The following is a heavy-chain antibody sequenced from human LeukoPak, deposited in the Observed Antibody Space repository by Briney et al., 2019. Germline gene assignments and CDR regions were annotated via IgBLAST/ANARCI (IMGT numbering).Heavy chain of an antibody. D-gene: IGHD2-2*01. V-gene: IGHV3-23*01. CDR2: ISGSGGST. CDR1: GFTFSSYA. CDR3: AKEVVPAAAGAYYYYGMDV. J-gene: IGHJ6*02. Sequence: GGSLRLSCAASGFTFSSYAMSWVRQAPGKGLEWVSAISGSGGSTYYADSVKGRFTISRDNSKNTLYLQMNSLRAEDTAVYYCAKEVVPAAAGAYYYYGMDVWGQGTTVTASS.